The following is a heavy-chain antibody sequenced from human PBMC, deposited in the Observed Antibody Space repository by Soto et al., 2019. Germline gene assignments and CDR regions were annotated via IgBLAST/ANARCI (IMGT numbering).Heavy chain of an antibody. CDR1: GGSFSGYY. Sequence: QVQLQQWGAGLLKPSETLSLTCAVYGGSFSGYYWSWIRQPPGKGLEWIGEINHSGSTNYNPSLKSRVTISVDTSKNQFSLKLSSMTAADTAVYYCARGQVVVVAATRYNWFDPWGQGTLVTVSS. CDR3: ARGQVVVVAATRYNWFDP. CDR2: INHSGST. V-gene: IGHV4-34*01. J-gene: IGHJ5*02. D-gene: IGHD2-15*01.